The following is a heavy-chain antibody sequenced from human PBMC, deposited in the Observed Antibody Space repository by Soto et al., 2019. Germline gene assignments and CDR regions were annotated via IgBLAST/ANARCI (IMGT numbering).Heavy chain of an antibody. CDR1: GFTFSNAW. J-gene: IGHJ4*02. D-gene: IGHD3-22*01. CDR3: TTWGPYYYDSRGYHFDY. Sequence: PGGSLRLSCAASGFTFSNAWMSWVRQAPGKGLEWVGRIKSKIDGGTTDYAAPVKGRFTISRDDSKNTLYVQMNSLKTEDTAVYFCTTWGPYYYDSRGYHFDYWGQGVLVTVSS. CDR2: IKSKIDGGTT. V-gene: IGHV3-15*01.